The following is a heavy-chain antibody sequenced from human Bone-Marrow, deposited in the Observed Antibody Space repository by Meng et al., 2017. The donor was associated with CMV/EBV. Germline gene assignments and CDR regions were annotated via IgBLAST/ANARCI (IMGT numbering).Heavy chain of an antibody. CDR1: GFTFSSYG. J-gene: IGHJ6*02. CDR3: AKDRGSGSYYDMDYYYGMDV. Sequence: GGSLRLSCAASGFTFSSYGMHWVRQAPGKGLEWAAFIRYDGSNKYYADSVKGRFTISRDNSKNTLYLQMNSLRAEDTAVYYCAKDRGSGSYYDMDYYYGMDVWGQGTTVTVSS. V-gene: IGHV3-30*02. CDR2: IRYDGSNK. D-gene: IGHD1-26*01.